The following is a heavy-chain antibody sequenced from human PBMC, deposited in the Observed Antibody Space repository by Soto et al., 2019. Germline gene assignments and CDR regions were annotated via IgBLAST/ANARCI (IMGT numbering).Heavy chain of an antibody. CDR2: IYHSGST. CDR3: ARGLSGGYDLGTGLDP. J-gene: IGHJ5*02. CDR1: GGSISSGGYS. V-gene: IGHV4-30-2*01. D-gene: IGHD5-12*01. Sequence: QLQLQESGSGLVKPSQTLSLTCAVSGGSISSGGYSWSWIRQPPGKGLEWIGYIYHSGSTYYNPSLKSRVTISVDSSKNQFSLKLSSVTAADTAVYYCARGLSGGYDLGTGLDPWGQGTLVTVSS.